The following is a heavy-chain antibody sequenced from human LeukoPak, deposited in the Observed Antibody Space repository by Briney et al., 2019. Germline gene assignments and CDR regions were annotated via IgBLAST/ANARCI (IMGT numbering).Heavy chain of an antibody. CDR1: GFTFSSYE. CDR3: ASSRDGYNWRDFDY. V-gene: IGHV3-48*03. CDR2: ISSSGSTI. D-gene: IGHD5-24*01. J-gene: IGHJ4*02. Sequence: GGSLRLSCAVSGFTFSSYEMNWVRQAPGKGLEWVSYISSSGSTIYYADSVKGRFTISRDNAKNSLYLQMNSLRAEDTAVYYCASSRDGYNWRDFDYWGQGTLVTVSS.